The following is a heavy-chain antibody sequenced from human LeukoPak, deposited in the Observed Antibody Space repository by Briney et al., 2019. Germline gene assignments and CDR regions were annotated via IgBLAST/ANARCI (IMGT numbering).Heavy chain of an antibody. J-gene: IGHJ5*02. D-gene: IGHD5-12*01. CDR1: GGSISSYY. CDR2: IYYSGST. Sequence: SETLSLTCTVSGGSISSYYWSWIRQPPGKGLEWIGYIYYSGSTNYNPSLKSRVTISVDTSKNQFSLKLSSVTAADTAVYYCARQEDIVATTIDPWGQGTLVTVSS. V-gene: IGHV4-59*08. CDR3: ARQEDIVATTIDP.